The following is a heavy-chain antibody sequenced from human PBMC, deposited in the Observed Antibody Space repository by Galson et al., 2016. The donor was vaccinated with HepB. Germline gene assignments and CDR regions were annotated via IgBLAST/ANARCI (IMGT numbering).Heavy chain of an antibody. CDR2: SRNKANSYTT. D-gene: IGHD4/OR15-4a*01. CDR1: GFTFSDHY. J-gene: IGHJ4*02. Sequence: SLRLSCAASGFTFSDHYMDWVRQAPGKGLEWVSRSRNKANSYTTEYAASVKGRFTISRDDSESSLYLQVNSLKTEDPAVYYCARVRAESYFDYWGQGTLVTVSS. CDR3: ARVRAESYFDY. V-gene: IGHV3-72*01.